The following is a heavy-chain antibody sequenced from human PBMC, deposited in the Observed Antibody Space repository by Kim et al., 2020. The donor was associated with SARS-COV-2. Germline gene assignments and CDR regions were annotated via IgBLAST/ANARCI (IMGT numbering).Heavy chain of an antibody. CDR3: TSGPYYYDRAAYYHDY. D-gene: IGHD3-22*01. Sequence: GGSLRLSCTPSGLNFGDYAMSWFRQAPGKGLEWVAFIRSKRYGETKEYAASVKGRFTISRDDSKRIAYMQMHGLKTEDTAVYYCTSGPYYYDRAAYYHDYWGQGTLVTVSS. V-gene: IGHV3-49*03. CDR2: IRSKRYGETK. CDR1: GLNFGDYA. J-gene: IGHJ4*02.